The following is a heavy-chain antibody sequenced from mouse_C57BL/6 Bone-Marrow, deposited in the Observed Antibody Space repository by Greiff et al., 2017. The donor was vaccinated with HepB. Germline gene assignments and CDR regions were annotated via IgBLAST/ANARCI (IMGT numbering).Heavy chain of an antibody. V-gene: IGHV1-81*01. CDR2: IYPRSGNT. J-gene: IGHJ3*01. Sequence: VKLQQSGAELARPGASVKLSCKASGYTFTSYGISWVKQRTGQGLEWIGEIYPRSGNTYYNEKFKGKATLTADKSSSTAYMELRSLTSEDSAVYYCARSEPSFAYWGQGTLVTVSA. CDR1: GYTFTSYG. CDR3: ARSEPSFAY.